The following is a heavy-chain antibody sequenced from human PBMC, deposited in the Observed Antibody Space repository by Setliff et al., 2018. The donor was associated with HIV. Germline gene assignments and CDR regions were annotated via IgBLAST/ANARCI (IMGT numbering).Heavy chain of an antibody. CDR1: GFTFSTYG. V-gene: IGHV3-33*05. CDR2: IEHDGSKK. CDR3: ARDWEFLDYYDSSGHPEYSFDY. D-gene: IGHD3-22*01. Sequence: PGGSLRLSCAVSGFTFSTYGMHWVRQAPGKGMEWVTFIEHDGSKKFYADSVKGRFTISRDNAENSLYLQMNSLTAEDTAVYYCARDWEFLDYYDSSGHPEYSFDYWGQGTLVTVSS. J-gene: IGHJ4*02.